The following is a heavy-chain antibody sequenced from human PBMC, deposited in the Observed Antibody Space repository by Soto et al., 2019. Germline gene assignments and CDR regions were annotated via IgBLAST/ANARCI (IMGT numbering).Heavy chain of an antibody. Sequence: PSATLSITCSVSSGSLSSHFWAWIRQSPGKVLEWLGYIFYTGITNYNPSLQSRVTISVDTSKDQFSLRLNSVTAADTAVYYCARGGYDFSGVNFDDGFDFWGQGIPVTVSS. J-gene: IGHJ3*01. D-gene: IGHD3-22*01. V-gene: IGHV4-59*11. CDR3: ARGGYDFSGVNFDDGFDF. CDR2: IFYTGIT. CDR1: SGSLSSHF.